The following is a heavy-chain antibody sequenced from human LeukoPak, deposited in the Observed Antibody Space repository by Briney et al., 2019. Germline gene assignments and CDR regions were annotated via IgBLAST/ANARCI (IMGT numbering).Heavy chain of an antibody. D-gene: IGHD5-18*01. V-gene: IGHV1-46*03. CDR2: INPSGGST. J-gene: IGHJ6*02. CDR3: ARERNSYGLGYYYGMDV. Sequence: GASVKVSCKASGYTFTSYYMHWVRQAPGQGLEWMGIINPSGGSTSYAQKFQGRVTMTRDTSTSTVYMELSSLRSEDTAVYYCARERNSYGLGYYYGMDVWGQGTTVTVSS. CDR1: GYTFTSYY.